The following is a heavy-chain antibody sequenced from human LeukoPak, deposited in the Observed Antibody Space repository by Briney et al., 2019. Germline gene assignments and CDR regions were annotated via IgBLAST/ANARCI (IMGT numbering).Heavy chain of an antibody. Sequence: SGPTLVNPTQTLTLTCTFSGFSLSTSGMCVSWIRQPPGKALEWLALIDWDDDKYYSTSLKTRLTISKDTSKNQVVLTMTNMDPVDTATYYCALSPVVAATQGWFDPWGQGTLVTVSS. J-gene: IGHJ5*02. V-gene: IGHV2-70*01. CDR3: ALSPVVAATQGWFDP. CDR1: GFSLSTSGMC. CDR2: IDWDDDK. D-gene: IGHD2-15*01.